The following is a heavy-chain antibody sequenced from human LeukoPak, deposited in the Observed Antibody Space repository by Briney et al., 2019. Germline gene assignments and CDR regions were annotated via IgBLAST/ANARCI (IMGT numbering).Heavy chain of an antibody. Sequence: GGSLRLSCAASGFTFSSYAMSWVRQAPGKGLEWVSAISGSGGSTYYADSVKGRFTISRDNSKNTPYLQMNSLRAEDTAVYYCAKSPTAIFDYFDYWGQGTLVTVSS. CDR1: GFTFSSYA. D-gene: IGHD2-21*01. V-gene: IGHV3-23*01. J-gene: IGHJ4*02. CDR2: ISGSGGST. CDR3: AKSPTAIFDYFDY.